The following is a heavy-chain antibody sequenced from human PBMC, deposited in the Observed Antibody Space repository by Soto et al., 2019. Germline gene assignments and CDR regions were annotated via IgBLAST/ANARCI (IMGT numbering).Heavy chain of an antibody. J-gene: IGHJ4*02. Sequence: QITLKESGPTLVKPTQTLTLTCTFSGFSLSTSGVGVGWIRQPPGKALEWLALIYWDDDKRYSPSLKSRLTSTQDTAKNQVVLTMTKMDPVDKATYYCTHSSEGYYFDYWGQGTLLIVGS. CDR2: IYWDDDK. CDR3: THSSEGYYFDY. CDR1: GFSLSTSGVG. V-gene: IGHV2-5*02. D-gene: IGHD3-10*01.